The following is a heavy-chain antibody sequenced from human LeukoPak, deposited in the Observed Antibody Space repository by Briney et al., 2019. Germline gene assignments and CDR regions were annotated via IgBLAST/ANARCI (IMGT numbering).Heavy chain of an antibody. CDR1: GFTFSSYS. D-gene: IGHD6-13*01. CDR2: ISSSSSSYI. CDR3: ARGPRYSSSWYYFDY. Sequence: GGSLRLSCAASGFTFSSYSMNWVRQAPGKGLEWVSSISSSSSSYIYYADSVKGRFTISRDNAKNSLYLQMNSLRAEDTAVYYCARGPRYSSSWYYFDYWGQGTLVTVSS. J-gene: IGHJ4*02. V-gene: IGHV3-21*01.